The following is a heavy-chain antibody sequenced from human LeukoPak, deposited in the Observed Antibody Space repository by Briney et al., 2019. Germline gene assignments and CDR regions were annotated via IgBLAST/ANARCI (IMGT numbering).Heavy chain of an antibody. CDR3: ARVYPIAAAGEEVDY. CDR1: GFTFSDYY. V-gene: IGHV3-11*01. CDR2: ISSSGSTI. D-gene: IGHD6-13*01. J-gene: IGHJ4*02. Sequence: GGSLRLSCAASGFTFSDYYMSWIRQAPGKGLEWVSYISSSGSTIYYADSVKGRFTISRDNAKNSLYLQMNSLRAEDTAVYYCARVYPIAAAGEEVDYWGQGTLVTVSS.